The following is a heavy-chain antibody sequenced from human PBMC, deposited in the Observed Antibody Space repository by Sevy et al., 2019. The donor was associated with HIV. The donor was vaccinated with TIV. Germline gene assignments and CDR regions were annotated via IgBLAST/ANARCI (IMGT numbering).Heavy chain of an antibody. Sequence: GGSLRLSCAASGFSFRGYSMNWVRQAPGKGLEWVSYISTSSSSIHYADSMKGRFTVSRDNAKNSLYLQMNNLSDEDTAIYYCARDPGFWYFDLWGRGTLVTVSS. CDR2: ISTSSSSI. CDR1: GFSFRGYS. CDR3: ARDPGFWYFDL. J-gene: IGHJ2*01. D-gene: IGHD7-27*01. V-gene: IGHV3-48*02.